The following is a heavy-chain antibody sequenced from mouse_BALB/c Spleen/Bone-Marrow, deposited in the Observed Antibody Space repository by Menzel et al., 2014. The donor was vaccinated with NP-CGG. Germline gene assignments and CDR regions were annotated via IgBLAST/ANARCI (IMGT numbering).Heavy chain of an antibody. CDR1: GYTFTSYW. V-gene: IGHV1-69*02. CDR3: AITTVVATGDY. CDR2: IDPSDSYT. D-gene: IGHD1-1*01. J-gene: IGHJ2*01. Sequence: VQLQESGAELVKPGASVKLSCKASGYTFTSYWMHWVKQRPGQGLEWIGEIDPSDSYTNYNQKFKGKATLTVDKSSSTAYMQHSSLTSEDSAVYYCAITTVVATGDYWGQGTTLTVSS.